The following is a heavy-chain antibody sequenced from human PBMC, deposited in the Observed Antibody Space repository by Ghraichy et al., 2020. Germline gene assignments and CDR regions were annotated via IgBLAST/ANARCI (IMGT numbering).Heavy chain of an antibody. D-gene: IGHD6-13*01. CDR2: ISVYNGNT. Sequence: ASVKVSCKASGYTFTSYGISWVRQAPGQGLEWMGWISVYNGNTNYAQKLQDRVTMTTDTSTSTAYMELRSLRSDDTAVYYCARRVAAAGTGGYYFDYWGQGILVTVSS. J-gene: IGHJ4*02. CDR1: GYTFTSYG. CDR3: ARRVAAAGTGGYYFDY. V-gene: IGHV1-18*04.